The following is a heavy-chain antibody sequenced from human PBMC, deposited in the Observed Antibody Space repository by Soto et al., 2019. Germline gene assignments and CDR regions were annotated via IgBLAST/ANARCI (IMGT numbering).Heavy chain of an antibody. D-gene: IGHD6-13*01. Sequence: SETLSLTCTVSGGSISSSSYYWGWIRQPPGKGLEWIGGIYYSGSTYYNPSLKSRVTISVDTSKNQFSLKLSSVTAADTAVYYCARLRGAAGTYFQHWGQGTLVTVSS. CDR2: IYYSGST. V-gene: IGHV4-39*01. CDR1: GGSISSSSYY. J-gene: IGHJ1*01. CDR3: ARLRGAAGTYFQH.